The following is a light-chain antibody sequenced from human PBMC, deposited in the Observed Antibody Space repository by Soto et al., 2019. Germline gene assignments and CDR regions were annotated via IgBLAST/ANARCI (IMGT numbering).Light chain of an antibody. V-gene: IGLV2-14*01. J-gene: IGLJ2*01. CDR2: DVS. CDR1: SSDVGGYNY. Sequence: QSALTQPASVSGSPGQSITISCTGTSSDVGGYNYVSWYQQHPGKAPKLMIYDVSNRPSGVSDRFSGSKSGNTASLTISGLQAEDDADYYCTSYTSGSTHVVFGGGTKLTVL. CDR3: TSYTSGSTHVV.